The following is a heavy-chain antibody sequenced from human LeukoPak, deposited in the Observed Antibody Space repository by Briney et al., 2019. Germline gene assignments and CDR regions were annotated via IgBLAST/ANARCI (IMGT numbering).Heavy chain of an antibody. Sequence: GGSLRLSCAASGFTFSSYAMNWVRQAPGKGLEWVSTISDSGGSTYYADSMKGRFTISRDNSKNTLSLQMNSLRAEDTAVYFCAKGWEFRVVIPAAVSWGQGTLVTVSS. CDR2: ISDSGGST. D-gene: IGHD3-3*01. CDR1: GFTFSSYA. J-gene: IGHJ5*02. CDR3: AKGWEFRVVIPAAVS. V-gene: IGHV3-23*01.